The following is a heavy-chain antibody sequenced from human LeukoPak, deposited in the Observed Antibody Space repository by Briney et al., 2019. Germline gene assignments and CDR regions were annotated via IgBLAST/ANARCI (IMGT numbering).Heavy chain of an antibody. CDR1: GYTVTNFG. D-gene: IGHD4-17*01. V-gene: IGHV1-18*01. CDR2: ISAYNGNT. Sequence: ASVTVSCTASGYTVTNFGISWVRQAPRQGLEWMGWISAYNGNTNYAQRLQGRVTMTTDTSTSTAYMELRSLRSDDTAVYYCARDRDYGDYNTQDLFVYWGQGTLVTVSS. CDR3: ARDRDYGDYNTQDLFVY. J-gene: IGHJ4*02.